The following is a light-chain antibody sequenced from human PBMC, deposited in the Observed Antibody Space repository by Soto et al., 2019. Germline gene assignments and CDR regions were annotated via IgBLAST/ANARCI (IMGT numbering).Light chain of an antibody. CDR3: ATWGARLNAFI. CDR1: ISSIGSNA. CDR2: NDD. J-gene: IGLJ1*01. Sequence: QSVLTQSPSASGTPGQRITIYCSGSISSIGSNAVHWYQQFLGTAPTFLIYNDDQRPSGVPDRSSGSKSCTSASLAISGHHSEDEADYYCATWGARLNAFIFGMGTKFTVL. V-gene: IGLV1-44*01.